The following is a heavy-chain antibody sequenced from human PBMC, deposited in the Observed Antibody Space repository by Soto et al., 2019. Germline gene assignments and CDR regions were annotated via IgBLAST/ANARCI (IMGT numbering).Heavy chain of an antibody. CDR1: GYTFTSYD. V-gene: IGHV1-8*01. Sequence: ASVKVSCKASGYTFTSYDINWVRQATGQGLEGMGWMNPNSGNTGYAQKFQGRVTMTRNTSISTAYMELSSLRSEDTAVYYCARPIRVVGRGTSYYYMDVWGKGTTVTVSS. J-gene: IGHJ6*03. CDR3: ARPIRVVGRGTSYYYMDV. D-gene: IGHD2-15*01. CDR2: MNPNSGNT.